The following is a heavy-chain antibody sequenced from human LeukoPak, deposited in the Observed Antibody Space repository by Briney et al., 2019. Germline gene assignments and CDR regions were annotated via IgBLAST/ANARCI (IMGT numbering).Heavy chain of an antibody. Sequence: GASVKVCCKASGYTFTGYYMHWVRQAPGQGLEWMGWINPNSGGTNYAQKFQGRVTMTRDTSISTVYMELSSLRSEDTAVYYCARESGSYYVALDYWGQGTLVTVSS. CDR2: INPNSGGT. D-gene: IGHD1-26*01. CDR1: GYTFTGYY. J-gene: IGHJ4*02. V-gene: IGHV1-2*02. CDR3: ARESGSYYVALDY.